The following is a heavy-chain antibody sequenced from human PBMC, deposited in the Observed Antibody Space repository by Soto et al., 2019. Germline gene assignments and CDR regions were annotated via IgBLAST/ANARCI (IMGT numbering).Heavy chain of an antibody. Sequence: SVKVSFKASGGTFSSYAISWVRQAPGQGLEWMGGIIPIFGTANYAQKFQGRVTITADESTSTAYMELSSLRSEDTAVYYCARESIPGYSSGWYHYFDYWGQGTLVTVSS. CDR1: GGTFSSYA. D-gene: IGHD6-19*01. CDR3: ARESIPGYSSGWYHYFDY. J-gene: IGHJ4*02. V-gene: IGHV1-69*13. CDR2: IIPIFGTA.